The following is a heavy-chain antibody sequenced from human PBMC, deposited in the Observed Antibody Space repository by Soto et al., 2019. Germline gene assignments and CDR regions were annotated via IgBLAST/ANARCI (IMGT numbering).Heavy chain of an antibody. J-gene: IGHJ6*02. CDR3: ARGAPAGTARQYYYYYYGMDV. CDR1: GGSISSYY. V-gene: IGHV4-59*01. D-gene: IGHD2-21*02. CDR2: IYYSGST. Sequence: SETLSLTCTVSGGSISSYYWSWIRQPPGKGLEWIGYIYYSGSTNYSPSLKSRVTISVDTSKNQFSLKLSSVTAADTAVYYCARGAPAGTARQYYYYYYGMDVWGQGTTVTVSS.